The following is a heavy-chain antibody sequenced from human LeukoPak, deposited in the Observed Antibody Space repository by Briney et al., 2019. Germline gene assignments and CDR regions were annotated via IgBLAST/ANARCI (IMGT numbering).Heavy chain of an antibody. V-gene: IGHV3-7*01. CDR3: ARETMTDAFDI. CDR2: IKQDGSEK. J-gene: IGHJ3*02. CDR1: GFTFSSYG. Sequence: GGSLRLSCAASGFTFSSYGMHWVRQAPGKGLEWVANIKQDGSEKYYVDSVKGRFTISRDNAKNSLYLQMNSLRAEDTAVYYCARETMTDAFDIWGQGTMVTVSS. D-gene: IGHD3-22*01.